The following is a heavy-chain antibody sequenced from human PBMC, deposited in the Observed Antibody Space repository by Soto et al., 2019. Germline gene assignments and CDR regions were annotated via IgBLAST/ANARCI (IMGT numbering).Heavy chain of an antibody. V-gene: IGHV1-18*04. CDR3: ARVSENYVAFDI. CDR2: ISAYNGNT. CDR1: GYTFTSYR. D-gene: IGHD1-7*01. J-gene: IGHJ3*02. Sequence: ASVKGSCTASGYTFTSYRISWVLQAPGQGLEWMGWISAYNGNTNYAQKLQGRVTMTTDTSTSTAYMELRSLRSDDTAVYYCARVSENYVAFDIWGQGTMVTVSS.